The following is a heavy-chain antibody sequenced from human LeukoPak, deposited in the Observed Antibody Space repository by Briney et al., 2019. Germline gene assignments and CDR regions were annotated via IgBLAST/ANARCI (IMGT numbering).Heavy chain of an antibody. V-gene: IGHV4-34*01. CDR1: GGSFNLYY. CDR2: INPSGRT. Sequence: PSETLSLTFSVCGGSFNLYYLGWIRQTPGKGLEWIGEINPSGRTNYNPSLKSRLTTSIDTSKNQLSLSLSSLTAADTAVYYCARRWKYGTDYYMAVGGKGTMVTVSS. CDR3: ARRWKYGTDYYMAV. D-gene: IGHD1-7*01. J-gene: IGHJ6*03.